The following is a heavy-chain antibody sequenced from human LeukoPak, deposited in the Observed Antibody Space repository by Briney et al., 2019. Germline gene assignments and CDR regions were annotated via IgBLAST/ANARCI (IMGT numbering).Heavy chain of an antibody. J-gene: IGHJ5*02. D-gene: IGHD1-1*01. V-gene: IGHV3-21*01. CDR3: ARANGRVNWFDP. CDR1: GFSFSTYT. CDR2: ISTTSTYI. Sequence: PGGSLRLSCAASGFSFSTYTMSWVRQAPGKGLGWVSSISTTSTYIYYADSVKGRFTISRDNAKNSLCLQMNSLRAQDTAVYYCARANGRVNWFDPSGQGTLVTVSS.